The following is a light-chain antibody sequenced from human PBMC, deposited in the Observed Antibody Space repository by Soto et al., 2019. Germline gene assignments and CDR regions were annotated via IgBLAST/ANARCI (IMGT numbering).Light chain of an antibody. CDR1: SSDIGDPNY. CDR2: DVS. V-gene: IGLV2-14*03. CDR3: SSFRSSSTSYV. J-gene: IGLJ1*01. Sequence: QSALTQPASVSGSPGQSITISCTGTSSDIGDPNYVSWYQQHPGKAPKLVIYDVSNRPSGVSNRFSGSKSANTASLTISGLQAEDEADYYCSSFRSSSTSYVFGTGTKVTVL.